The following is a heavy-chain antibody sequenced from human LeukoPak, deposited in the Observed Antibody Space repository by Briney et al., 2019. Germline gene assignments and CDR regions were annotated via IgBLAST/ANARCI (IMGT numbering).Heavy chain of an antibody. CDR2: MSHDGGTT. CDR3: TRGSGPLYFDF. CDR1: GFSLRSYA. D-gene: IGHD6-19*01. J-gene: IGHJ4*02. V-gene: IGHV3-64*02. Sequence: PGGSLTLSCAASGFSLRSYAIHWVRQAPGKGLEYVSAMSHDGGTTYYADSVKGRFTVSRHNSRNMVYLQMGGLRAEDMAVYYCTRGSGPLYFDFWGQGTQVTVSS.